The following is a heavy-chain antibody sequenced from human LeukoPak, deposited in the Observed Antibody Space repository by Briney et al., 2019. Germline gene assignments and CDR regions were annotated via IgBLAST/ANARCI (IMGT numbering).Heavy chain of an antibody. CDR1: GFTFSSYA. J-gene: IGHJ4*02. CDR3: AAGRGYGHFDY. D-gene: IGHD5-18*01. V-gene: IGHV3-23*01. CDR2: VSGSGGST. Sequence: GSLRLSCAASGFTFSSYAMSWVRQAPGKGLEWVSAVSGSGGSTYYADSVKGRFTISRDNSKNTLYLQMNSLRAEDTAVYYCAAGRGYGHFDYWGQETLVTVSS.